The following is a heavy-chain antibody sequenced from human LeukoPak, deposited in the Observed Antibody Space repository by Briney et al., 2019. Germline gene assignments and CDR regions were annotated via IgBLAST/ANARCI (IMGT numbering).Heavy chain of an antibody. CDR2: ISSSSSYI. Sequence: GGSLRLSCAASGFTFSSYSMNWVRQAPGKGLGWVSSISSSSSYIYYADSVKGQFTISRDNAKNSLYLQMNSLRDEDTAVYYCARGDSSGSYWEFPFDYWGQGTLVTVSS. V-gene: IGHV3-21*01. D-gene: IGHD3-22*01. J-gene: IGHJ4*02. CDR1: GFTFSSYS. CDR3: ARGDSSGSYWEFPFDY.